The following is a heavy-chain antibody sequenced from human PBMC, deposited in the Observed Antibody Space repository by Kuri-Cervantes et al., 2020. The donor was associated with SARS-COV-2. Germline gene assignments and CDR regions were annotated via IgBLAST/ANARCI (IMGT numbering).Heavy chain of an antibody. Sequence: ASVKVSCKVSGYTLTELSMHWVRQAPGKGLEWMGGFDPEDGETIYAQKFQGRVTMTEDTSTDTAYMELSSLRSDDTAVYYCARTSYYDFWSGYLPDFDYWGQGTLVTVSS. CDR1: GYTLTELS. CDR2: FDPEDGET. D-gene: IGHD3-3*01. CDR3: ARTSYYDFWSGYLPDFDY. J-gene: IGHJ4*02. V-gene: IGHV1-24*01.